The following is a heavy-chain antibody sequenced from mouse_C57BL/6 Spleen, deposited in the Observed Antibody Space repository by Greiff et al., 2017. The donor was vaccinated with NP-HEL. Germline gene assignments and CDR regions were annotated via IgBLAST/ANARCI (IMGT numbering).Heavy chain of an antibody. CDR3: ARGGSSPAWFAY. CDR2: ISNGGGST. J-gene: IGHJ3*01. Sequence: EVKLVESGGGLVQPGGSLKLSCAASGFTFSDYYMYWVRQTPEKRLEWVAYISNGGGSTYYPDTVKGRFTISRDNAKNTLYLQMSRLKSEDTAMYYCARGGSSPAWFAYWGQGTLVTVSA. V-gene: IGHV5-12*01. D-gene: IGHD1-1*01. CDR1: GFTFSDYY.